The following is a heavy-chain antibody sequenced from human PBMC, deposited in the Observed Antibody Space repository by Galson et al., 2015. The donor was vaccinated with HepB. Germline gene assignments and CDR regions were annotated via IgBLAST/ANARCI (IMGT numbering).Heavy chain of an antibody. CDR1: GFTFSGYA. J-gene: IGHJ4*02. D-gene: IGHD1-1*01. V-gene: IGHV3-30-3*01. Sequence: SLRLSCAASGFTFSGYAMHWVRQAPGKGLEWVAIVSYDGTNKYYADSVKGRFTISRDNSKNTLFLQMNSLRPEDTAVYFCEGTGGLLGNEDHWGQGTLVTVSS. CDR3: EGTGGLLGNEDH. CDR2: VSYDGTNK.